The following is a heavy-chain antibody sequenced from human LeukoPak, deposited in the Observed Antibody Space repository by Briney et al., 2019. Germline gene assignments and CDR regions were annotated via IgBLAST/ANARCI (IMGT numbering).Heavy chain of an antibody. CDR1: GFTFSSYW. J-gene: IGHJ4*02. CDR2: IKQDGTEK. D-gene: IGHD2-2*01. V-gene: IGHV3-7*04. CDR3: ARDRCSRTSCFIDY. Sequence: GGSLRLSCAAPGFTFSSYWMTWVRQAPGKGLEWVANIKQDGTEKYCVDSVKGRFTISRDNAKNSLYLQMNSLRAEDTAVYYCARDRCSRTSCFIDYWGQGTLVTVSS.